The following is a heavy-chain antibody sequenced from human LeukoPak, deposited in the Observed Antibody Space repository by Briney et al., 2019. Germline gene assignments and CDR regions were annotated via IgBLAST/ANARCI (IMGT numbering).Heavy chain of an antibody. CDR2: INHSGST. D-gene: IGHD6-13*01. J-gene: IGHJ4*02. CDR1: GGSFSGYY. Sequence: PSETLSLTCAVYGGSFSGYYWSCIRQPPGKGLEWIGEINHSGSTNYNPSLKSRVTISVDTSKNQFSLKLSSVTAADTAVYYCAKEGYSSWGQGTLVTVSS. CDR3: AKEGYSS. V-gene: IGHV4-34*01.